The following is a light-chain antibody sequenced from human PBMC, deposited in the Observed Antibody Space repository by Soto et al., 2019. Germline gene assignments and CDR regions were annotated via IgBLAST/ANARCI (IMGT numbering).Light chain of an antibody. CDR2: NNN. Sequence: QSVLTQPPSVSAAPGQKVIISCSGSSSNIGTTTVNWYQQVPGTAPKLLIYNNNQRPSGVPDRFSGSKSGTSASLAISGLQSADEADYYCAAWDDGLNGPVFGGGTKLTVL. V-gene: IGLV1-44*01. CDR3: AAWDDGLNGPV. J-gene: IGLJ3*02. CDR1: SSNIGTTT.